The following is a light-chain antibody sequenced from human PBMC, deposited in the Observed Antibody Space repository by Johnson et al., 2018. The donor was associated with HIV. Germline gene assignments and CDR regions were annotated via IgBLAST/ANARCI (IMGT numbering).Light chain of an antibody. V-gene: IGLV1-51*02. CDR3: GTWDSSLSAGV. Sequence: QSVLTQPPSVSAAPGQKVTISCSTNSSNFGNNYVSWYQQLPGTAPKLLIYENNKRPSGIPDRFSGYKSGTSATLGITGLQPGDEADYYCGTWDSSLSAGVFGTGTKVTVL. J-gene: IGLJ1*01. CDR2: ENN. CDR1: SSNFGNNY.